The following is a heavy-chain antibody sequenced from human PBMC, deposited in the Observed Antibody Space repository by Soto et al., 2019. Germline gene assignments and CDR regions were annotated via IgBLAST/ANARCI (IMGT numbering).Heavy chain of an antibody. D-gene: IGHD3-10*01. CDR1: GFTFSSYA. CDR3: AKKVRGVIRGYYYGMDV. V-gene: IGHV3-23*01. Sequence: EVQLLESGGGLVQPGGSLRLSCAASGFTFSSYAMSWVRQAPGKGLEWVSAISGSGGSTYYADSVKGRFTISRDNSKNTLYQQMNSLRAEDTAVYYCAKKVRGVIRGYYYGMDVWGQGTTVTVSS. CDR2: ISGSGGST. J-gene: IGHJ6*02.